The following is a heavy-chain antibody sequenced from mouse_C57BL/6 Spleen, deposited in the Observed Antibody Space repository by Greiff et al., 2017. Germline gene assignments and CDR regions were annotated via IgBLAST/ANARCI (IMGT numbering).Heavy chain of an antibody. CDR2: ISSGSSTI. Sequence: EVKVVESGGGLVKPGGSLKLSCAASGFTFSDSGMHWVRQAPEKGLEWVAYISSGSSTIYYADTVKGRVTISRDNAKNTLFLQMTSLRSEDTAMYYCARGIGYFDVWGTGTTVTVSS. V-gene: IGHV5-17*01. J-gene: IGHJ1*03. CDR1: GFTFSDSG. D-gene: IGHD5-2*01. CDR3: ARGIGYFDV.